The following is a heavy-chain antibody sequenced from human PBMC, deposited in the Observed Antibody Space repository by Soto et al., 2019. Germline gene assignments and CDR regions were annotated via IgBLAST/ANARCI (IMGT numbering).Heavy chain of an antibody. J-gene: IGHJ4*02. V-gene: IGHV5-51*01. D-gene: IGHD1-26*01. CDR1: GYSFTNYW. CDR3: ARGSGSYAAGFDY. CDR2: FYPGDSDT. Sequence: GASLKISCKGSGYSFTNYWAAWVRQMPGKGLEWMRVFYPGDSDTRYSPSFQGQVTISGDKSISTAYLQWSGLQASDTAMYYCARGSGSYAAGFDYWGPGTLVTVSS.